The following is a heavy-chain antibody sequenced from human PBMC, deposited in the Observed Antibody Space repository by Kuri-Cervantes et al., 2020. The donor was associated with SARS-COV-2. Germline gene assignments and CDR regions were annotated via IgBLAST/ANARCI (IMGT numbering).Heavy chain of an antibody. CDR1: GGSISSGSYY. Sequence: SETLSLTCTVSGGSISSGSYYWSRIRQPAGKGLEWIGRIYTSGSTNYNPSLKSRVTISVDTSKNQFSLKLSSVTAADTAVYYCASSGHKVAVDIWGQGTMVTVSS. V-gene: IGHV4-61*02. J-gene: IGHJ3*02. CDR3: ASSGHKVAVDI. D-gene: IGHD5-12*01. CDR2: IYTSGST.